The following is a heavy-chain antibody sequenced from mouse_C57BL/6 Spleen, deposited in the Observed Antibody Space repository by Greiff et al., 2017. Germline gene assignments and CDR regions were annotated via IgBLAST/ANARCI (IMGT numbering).Heavy chain of an antibody. CDR3: ARWDWDYFDY. D-gene: IGHD4-1*01. CDR2: VYPGDGDT. V-gene: IGHV1-82*01. Sequence: QVQLQQSGPELVKPGASVKISCKASGYAFSSSWMNWVKQRPGKGLEWIGRVYPGDGDTNYNGKFKGKATLTADQSSSTAYMQLSSLTSEDSAVSFCARWDWDYFDYWGQGTTLTVSS. CDR1: GYAFSSSW. J-gene: IGHJ2*01.